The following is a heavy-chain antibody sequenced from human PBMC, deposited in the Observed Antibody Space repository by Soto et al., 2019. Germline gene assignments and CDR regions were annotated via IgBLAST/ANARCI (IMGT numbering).Heavy chain of an antibody. CDR1: GFTFSSYA. J-gene: IGHJ4*02. D-gene: IGHD3-10*01. CDR3: AKMLTMVRGVTGLRDFDF. CDR2: ISGPGATI. Sequence: EVQLLEAGGNLIQPGGYLRLSCAASGFTFSSYAMSWVRQAPGQGLEWLSAISGPGATIYYADSVKGRFTISRDNSKNTLYLQMNSRTAEDTAVYYCAKMLTMVRGVTGLRDFDFWGQGTLVTVSS. V-gene: IGHV3-23*01.